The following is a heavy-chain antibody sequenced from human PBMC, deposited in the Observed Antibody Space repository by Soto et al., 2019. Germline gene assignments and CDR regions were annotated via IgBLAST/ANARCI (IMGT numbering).Heavy chain of an antibody. CDR2: INHSGST. V-gene: IGHV4-34*01. CDR1: GGSFSDYY. Sequence: QVQLQQWGAGLLKPSETLSLTCAVYGGSFSDYYWSWIRQPPGKGLEWIGDINHSGSTNSNPFLKSRVTISVDTSKNQFSLKVTSVTAADTAVYYCARRKGITAPRFDPWGQGTLVTVSS. CDR3: ARRKGITAPRFDP. J-gene: IGHJ5*02. D-gene: IGHD6-13*01.